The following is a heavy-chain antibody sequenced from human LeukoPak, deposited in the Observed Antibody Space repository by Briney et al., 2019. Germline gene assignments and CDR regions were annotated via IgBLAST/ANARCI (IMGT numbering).Heavy chain of an antibody. Sequence: GGSLRLSCAASGFTFSSHGMSWVRQAPGKGLEWVSGISWNSGNIDYADSVKGRFTISRDNAKNSLYLQMNSLRAEDTALYYCAKGRTYYYFDYWGQGTLVTVSS. V-gene: IGHV3-9*01. CDR2: ISWNSGNI. CDR1: GFTFSSHG. D-gene: IGHD3-16*01. CDR3: AKGRTYYYFDY. J-gene: IGHJ4*02.